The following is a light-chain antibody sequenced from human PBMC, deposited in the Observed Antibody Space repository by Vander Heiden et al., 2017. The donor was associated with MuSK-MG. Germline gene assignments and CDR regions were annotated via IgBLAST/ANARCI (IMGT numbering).Light chain of an antibody. V-gene: IGKV4-1*01. CDR2: WAS. CDR1: QNLLQSSNNKNY. CDR3: HQEDTTPYT. J-gene: IGKJ2*01. Sequence: DIVMIQSPDSLALSLGERDTISCKSSQNLLQSSNNKNYLSWYQQRPGQPPRLLFYWASARDSGVPDRFSDSGSGTDFTLSISSLQAEDVAIYYCHQEDTTPYTFGQGTKLEIK.